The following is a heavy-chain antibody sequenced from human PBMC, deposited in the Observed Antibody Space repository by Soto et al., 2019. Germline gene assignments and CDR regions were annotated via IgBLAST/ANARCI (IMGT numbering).Heavy chain of an antibody. CDR2: IMGGSSTM. V-gene: IGHV3-48*04. J-gene: IGHJ1*01. CDR1: GFTFTSYS. CDR3: VRVSCYSDYRFQH. Sequence: GGSLRLSCEASGFTFTSYSMNWVRQAPGKGLEWVAYIMGGSSTMHYADSVRGRFTISRDNARAALYLQLDSLRAEDTAVYYCVRVSCYSDYRFQHWGQGTLVTVSS. D-gene: IGHD6-25*01.